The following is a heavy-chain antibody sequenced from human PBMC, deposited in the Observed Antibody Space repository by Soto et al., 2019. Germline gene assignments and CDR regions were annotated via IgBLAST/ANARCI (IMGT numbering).Heavy chain of an antibody. V-gene: IGHV3-73*01. CDR3: IRGGAPYYYDY. Sequence: EVQLVESGGGLVQPGGSLKLSCAASGFIFSGSAVHWVRQASGKGLEWVGRILSKAGNYATAYRACMKGRVTISRDETEDAGLLQMSSLEAEDTGVYYCIRGGAPYYYDYWGQGTLVAVSS. CDR2: ILSKAGNYAT. CDR1: GFIFSGSA. J-gene: IGHJ4*02.